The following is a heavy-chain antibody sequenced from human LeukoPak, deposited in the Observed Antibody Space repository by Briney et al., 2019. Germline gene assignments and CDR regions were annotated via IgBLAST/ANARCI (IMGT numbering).Heavy chain of an antibody. J-gene: IGHJ4*02. V-gene: IGHV4-38-2*02. CDR3: ARVGRRGVTKYYFDY. CDR1: GYSISSNYY. Sequence: KASETLSLTCTVSGYSISSNYYWGWIRQPPGKGLEWIGSIYHSGSTYYNPSLKSRVTISVDTSKNQFSLKLSSVTAADTAVYYCARVGRRGVTKYYFDYWGQGTLVTVSS. D-gene: IGHD3-10*01. CDR2: IYHSGST.